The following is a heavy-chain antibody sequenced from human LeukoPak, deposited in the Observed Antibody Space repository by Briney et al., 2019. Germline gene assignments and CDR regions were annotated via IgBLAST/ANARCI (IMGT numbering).Heavy chain of an antibody. J-gene: IGHJ5*02. CDR3: ARLIPGTGLP. Sequence: SETLSLTCAVYGESFSGYYWSWLRHPPGKGLEWIGEINHSGSTNYNPSLKSRVTISVDTSKNQFSLKLSSVTAADTAVYYCARLIPGTGLPWGQGTLVTVSS. CDR1: GESFSGYY. V-gene: IGHV4-34*01. D-gene: IGHD6-13*01. CDR2: INHSGST.